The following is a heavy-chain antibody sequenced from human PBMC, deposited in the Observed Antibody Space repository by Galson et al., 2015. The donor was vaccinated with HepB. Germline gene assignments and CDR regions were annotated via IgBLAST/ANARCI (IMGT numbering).Heavy chain of an antibody. V-gene: IGHV3-74*01. CDR2: IGGDESST. CDR1: GFTFSNYW. D-gene: IGHD2-8*02. J-gene: IGHJ3*01. CDR3: AKDRVEYLLSLTLDL. Sequence: SLRHSSAASGFTFSNYWMRWVRQAPGKGLVWVSRIGGDESSTSRAGSVKGRFTISRDNAKNTPYLQMNSLRAEDTAVYYCAKDRVEYLLSLTLDLWGQGTMVTVSS.